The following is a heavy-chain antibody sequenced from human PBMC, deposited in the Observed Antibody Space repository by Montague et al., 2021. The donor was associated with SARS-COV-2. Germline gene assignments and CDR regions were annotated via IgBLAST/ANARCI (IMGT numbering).Heavy chain of an antibody. CDR2: TYYRSKWYN. CDR1: GDSVSSNSAA. V-gene: IGHV6-1*01. D-gene: IGHD6-19*01. Sequence: CAISGDSVSSNSAAWNWIRRSPSRGLEWLGRTYYRSKWYNDYAVSVKSRITINPDASKNQFSLQLNSVTPEDTAVYYCARDVRGLRLVGYYYYYYMDVWGKGTTVTVSS. CDR3: ARDVRGLRLVGYYYYYYMDV. J-gene: IGHJ6*03.